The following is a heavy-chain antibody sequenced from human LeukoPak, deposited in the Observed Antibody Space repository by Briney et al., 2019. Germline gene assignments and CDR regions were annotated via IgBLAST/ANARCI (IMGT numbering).Heavy chain of an antibody. CDR2: IGSSSSYI. CDR1: GFTFSSYS. D-gene: IGHD5-24*01. Sequence: GGSLRLSCAASGFTFSSYSMNWVRQAPGKGLEWVSSIGSSSSYIYYADSVKGRFTISRDNAKNSLYLQMNSLRAEDTAVYYCARAPVEMATNDYWGQGTLVTVSS. J-gene: IGHJ4*02. V-gene: IGHV3-21*01. CDR3: ARAPVEMATNDY.